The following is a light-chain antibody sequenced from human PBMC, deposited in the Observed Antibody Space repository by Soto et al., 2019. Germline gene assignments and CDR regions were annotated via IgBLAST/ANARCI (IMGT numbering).Light chain of an antibody. CDR2: DAS. CDR3: QQYNSMLS. J-gene: IGKJ4*01. CDR1: HDVSRN. V-gene: IGKV1-33*01. Sequence: DIPMTQSPSSLSASEGDRVTITCQSSHDVSRNLNWFQQQPGEAPQLLIYDASNLERGVPSRFSGSGSGTDFTLTISSLQPEDVATYYCQQYNSMLSFGGGTEVEIK.